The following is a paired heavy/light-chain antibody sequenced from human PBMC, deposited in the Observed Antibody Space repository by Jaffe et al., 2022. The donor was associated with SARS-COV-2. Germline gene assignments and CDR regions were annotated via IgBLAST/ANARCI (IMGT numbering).Heavy chain of an antibody. J-gene: IGHJ6*02. V-gene: IGHV3-73*01. Sequence: EVQLVESGGGLVQPGGSLKLSCAASGFIISGSTMHWVRQASGKGLEWVGRIGNKANNYATTYATSVKGRFTISRDDSKHTAYLQMNSLQTEDTAVYYCTSPYSGFYHYYGMDVWGQGTTVTVSS. CDR2: IGNKANNYAT. CDR3: TSPYSGFYHYYGMDV. D-gene: IGHD1-26*01. CDR1: GFIISGST.
Light chain of an antibody. CDR2: DAS. V-gene: IGKV1-33*01. CDR3: LQYDNFPLT. CDR1: QDISNC. Sequence: DIQMTQSPSSLSASVGDRVTISCQASQDISNCLNWYQQKPGTAPKLLIYDASNLEAGVPSRFSGSGSGTDFTFTISSLQPEDIATYYCLQYDNFPLTFGGGTKVETK. J-gene: IGKJ4*01.